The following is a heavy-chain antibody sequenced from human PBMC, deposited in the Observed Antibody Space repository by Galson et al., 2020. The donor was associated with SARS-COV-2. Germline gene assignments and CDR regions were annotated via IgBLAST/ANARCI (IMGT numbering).Heavy chain of an antibody. CDR3: ARRSLYYDILTGYYSLGWFDP. D-gene: IGHD3-9*01. CDR2: IYYSGNT. V-gene: IGHV4-39*01. Sequence: SETLSLTCTVSGGSISSSSYYWGWIRQPQGKGLEWIGTIYYSGNTYYNPSLKSRVTISVDTSKNQFSLKLSSVTAADTAVYYCARRSLYYDILTGYYSLGWFDPWGQGTLVTVSS. CDR1: GGSISSSSYY. J-gene: IGHJ5*02.